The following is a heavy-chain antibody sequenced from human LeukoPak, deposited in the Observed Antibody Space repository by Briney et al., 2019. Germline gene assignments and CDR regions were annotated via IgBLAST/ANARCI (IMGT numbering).Heavy chain of an antibody. D-gene: IGHD2-2*01. V-gene: IGHV5-51*01. J-gene: IGHJ4*02. Sequence: GESLKTSPKGSGYTSTSYWIGWVRLMPGKSLEWMGIIYPGDSDISYSRSFQCQVTMSDDKANSTSYLQWSRLKASDAAMYYCARTSHWGQGTLVTVSS. CDR1: GYTSTSYW. CDR3: ARTSH. CDR2: IYPGDSDI.